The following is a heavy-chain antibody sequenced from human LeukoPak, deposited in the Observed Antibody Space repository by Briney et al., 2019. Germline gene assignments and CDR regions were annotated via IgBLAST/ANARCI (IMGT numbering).Heavy chain of an antibody. D-gene: IGHD3-10*01. CDR2: ISHDGGNK. Sequence: GGSLRLSCVASGFAFSQFPVHWVRQAPGKRLEWVAFISHDGGNKKYGDSVKGRFTISRDNSKNTVYLQMNSLRPEDTALYYCARDKSYFGSGNYHYFDSWGQGALVTVSS. J-gene: IGHJ4*02. V-gene: IGHV3-30*03. CDR3: ARDKSYFGSGNYHYFDS. CDR1: GFAFSQFP.